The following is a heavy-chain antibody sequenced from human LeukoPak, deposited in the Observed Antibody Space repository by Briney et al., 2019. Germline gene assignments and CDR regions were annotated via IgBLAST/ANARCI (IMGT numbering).Heavy chain of an antibody. CDR2: ISSNGGST. Sequence: GGSLRLSCAASGFTFSSYAMHWVRQAPGKGLEYVSAISSNGGSTYYANSVKGRFTISRDNSKNTLYLQMGSLRAEDMAVYYCARGLVRSGPIAAAGTTPGYWGQGTLVTVSS. CDR1: GFTFSSYA. J-gene: IGHJ4*02. D-gene: IGHD6-13*01. CDR3: ARGLVRSGPIAAAGTTPGY. V-gene: IGHV3-64*01.